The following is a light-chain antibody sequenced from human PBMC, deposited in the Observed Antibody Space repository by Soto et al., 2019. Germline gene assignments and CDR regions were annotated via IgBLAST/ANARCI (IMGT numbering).Light chain of an antibody. CDR3: ATWDGSRSRNYV. Sequence: QSVLTQPPSVSAAPGQTVTISCSGSSSNIGSSYVSWYQQLPGTAPKLLIYKNTERPSGIPDRFSGSRSGTSATLGITGLQTGDEADYYCATWDGSRSRNYVFGTGTKLTVL. J-gene: IGLJ1*01. CDR1: SSNIGSSY. CDR2: KNT. V-gene: IGLV1-51*02.